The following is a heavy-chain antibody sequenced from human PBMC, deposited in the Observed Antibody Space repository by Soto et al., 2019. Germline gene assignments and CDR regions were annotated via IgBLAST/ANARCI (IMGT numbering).Heavy chain of an antibody. V-gene: IGHV3-23*01. CDR2: ISGSGGST. CDR1: GFTFSSYA. J-gene: IGHJ4*02. CDR3: AKGARYCSSTSCHPPTEAFDY. Sequence: LRLSCAASGFTFSSYAMSWVRQAPGKGLEWVSAISGSGGSTYYADSVKGRFTISRDNSKNTLYLQMNSLRAEDTAVYYCAKGARYCSSTSCHPPTEAFDYWGQGTLVTVSS. D-gene: IGHD2-2*01.